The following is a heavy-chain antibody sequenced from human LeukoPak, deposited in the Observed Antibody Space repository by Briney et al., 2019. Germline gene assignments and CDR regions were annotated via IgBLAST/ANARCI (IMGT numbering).Heavy chain of an antibody. CDR3: ARDRTGGYSYGDY. CDR1: GFTFSSYE. V-gene: IGHV3-48*03. D-gene: IGHD5-18*01. Sequence: PGGSLRLSCAASGFTFSSYEMSWVRQAPGKGLEWVSYISSSGSTIYYADSVKGRFTISRDNAKNPLYLQMNSLRAEDTAVYYCARDRTGGYSYGDYWGQGTLVTVSS. J-gene: IGHJ4*02. CDR2: ISSSGSTI.